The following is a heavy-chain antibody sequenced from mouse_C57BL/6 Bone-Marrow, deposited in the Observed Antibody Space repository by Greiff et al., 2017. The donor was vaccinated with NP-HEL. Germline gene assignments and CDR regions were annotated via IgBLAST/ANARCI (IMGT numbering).Heavy chain of an antibody. Sequence: VQLQQPGAELVKPGASVKLSCKASGYTFTSYWMQWVKQRPGQGLEWIGEIDPSASYTNYNQKFKGKATLTVDTASSTAYMQLSSLTSEDSAVYYCARRRGAMDYWGQGTSVTVSS. CDR2: IDPSASYT. V-gene: IGHV1-50*01. J-gene: IGHJ4*01. CDR1: GYTFTSYW. CDR3: ARRRGAMDY.